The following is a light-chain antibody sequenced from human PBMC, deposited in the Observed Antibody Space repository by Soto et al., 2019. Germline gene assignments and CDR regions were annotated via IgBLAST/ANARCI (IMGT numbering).Light chain of an antibody. V-gene: IGKV1-12*01. CDR1: QGIVNW. CDR3: QQTYSVPLT. J-gene: IGKJ4*01. Sequence: DIQVTQSPSSVSASVGDRVTITCRASQGIVNWLAWYQQKAGKAPKLLIYVASTLQSGVPSRFSGSGSGTHFTLTISSLQPEDFAIYYCQQTYSVPLTFGGGTKVDIK. CDR2: VAS.